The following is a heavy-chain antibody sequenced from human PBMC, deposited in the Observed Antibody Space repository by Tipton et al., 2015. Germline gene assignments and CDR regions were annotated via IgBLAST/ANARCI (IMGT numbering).Heavy chain of an antibody. J-gene: IGHJ3*02. D-gene: IGHD6-19*01. CDR3: ARGGQWLVWSAFDI. CDR2: ISGSGGST. Sequence: GSLRLSCAASGFTFSSYAMSWVRQAPGKGLEWVSAISGSGGSTYYADSVKGRFTISRDNSKNTLYLQMSSLRTEDTAVYYCARGGQWLVWSAFDIWGQGTIVTVSS. V-gene: IGHV3-23*01. CDR1: GFTFSSYA.